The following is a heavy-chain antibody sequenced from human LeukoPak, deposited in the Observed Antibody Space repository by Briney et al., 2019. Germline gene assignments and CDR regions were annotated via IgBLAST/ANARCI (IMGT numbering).Heavy chain of an antibody. CDR1: GYTFTGYY. V-gene: IGHV1-2*02. J-gene: IGHJ5*02. Sequence: ASVKVSCKASGYTFTGYYIHWARQAPGQALEWVGWINPNIGGTNYAQKFQGRVTMTRDTSISTAYMDLNSLTSDDTAVYYCARSNYGGQGPGDNWFDPWGQGTLVTVSS. CDR3: ARSNYGGQGPGDNWFDP. CDR2: INPNIGGT. D-gene: IGHD4-23*01.